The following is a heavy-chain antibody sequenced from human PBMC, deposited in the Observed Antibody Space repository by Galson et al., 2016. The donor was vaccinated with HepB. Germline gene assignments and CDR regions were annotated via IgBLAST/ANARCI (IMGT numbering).Heavy chain of an antibody. CDR2: ISRSGDSR. CDR1: GFTFNDYG. CDR3: ARGNGRPGERGDY. V-gene: IGHV3-23*01. Sequence: SLRLSCAASGFTFNDYGMTWVRQAPGKGLEVVSSISRSGDSRDYAHSVKGRFTISRDNSKNTLSLQMTNLSAEDTAVYYCARGNGRPGERGDYWGQGTLVTVSS. D-gene: IGHD1-1*01. J-gene: IGHJ4*02.